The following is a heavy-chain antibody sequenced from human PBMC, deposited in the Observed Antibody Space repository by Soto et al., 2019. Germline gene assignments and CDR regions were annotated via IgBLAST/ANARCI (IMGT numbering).Heavy chain of an antibody. J-gene: IGHJ4*02. CDR2: ISGSGGTT. CDR1: GFTFSSYA. D-gene: IGHD6-25*01. V-gene: IGHV3-23*01. Sequence: EVQLLESGGGLVLPGRSLRLSCAASGFTFSSYAMGWVRQAPGQGLDWVSAISGSGGTTYYTDSVKGRFTISRDNSKNTLFLQMDSLRAEDAAVYYCAKFFVEPESNSGWPWTVHYWGPGTLVTVSS. CDR3: AKFFVEPESNSGWPWTVHY.